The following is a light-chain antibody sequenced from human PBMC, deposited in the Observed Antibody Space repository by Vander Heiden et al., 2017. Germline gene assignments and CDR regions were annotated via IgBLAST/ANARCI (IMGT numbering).Light chain of an antibody. J-gene: IGKJ1*01. V-gene: IGKV1-5*01. CDR1: QSIGIW. CDR2: DAS. Sequence: DIQMTQSPSTLSASVGDRVTITCRASQSIGIWLAWYQQKPGKAPKLLIYDASNLERGVPSTFSGSGSGTEFTLTISSLRPDDFTTYYRQQYNTYPWTFGQGTKVEIK. CDR3: QQYNTYPWT.